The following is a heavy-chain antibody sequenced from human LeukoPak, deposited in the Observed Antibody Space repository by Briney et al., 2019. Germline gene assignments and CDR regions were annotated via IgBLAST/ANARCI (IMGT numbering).Heavy chain of an antibody. J-gene: IGHJ4*02. D-gene: IGHD3-10*01. CDR1: GFTFSSYT. CDR3: AKARDVGSGSRALDY. CDR2: MSHDGSTK. V-gene: IGHV3-30-3*01. Sequence: SGGSLRLSCAASGFTFSSYTMHWVRQAPGNGLEWVAVMSHDGSTKYYADSVKGRFTISRDNSETTLYLQMNSLRAEDTAVYYCAKARDVGSGSRALDYWGQGSLVTISS.